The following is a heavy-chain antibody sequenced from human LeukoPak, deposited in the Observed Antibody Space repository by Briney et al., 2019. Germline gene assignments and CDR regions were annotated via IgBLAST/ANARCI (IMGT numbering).Heavy chain of an antibody. J-gene: IGHJ4*02. D-gene: IGHD1-26*01. V-gene: IGHV3-73*01. CDR3: ITRYQLGGNYYEY. CDR2: IRSKANNYAT. Sequence: GGSLRLSCAASGFTFSGSAMHWVRQASGKGLEWVGRIRSKANNYATAYAASVKGRFTISRDDSKNTAYLQMNSPKTEDAAVYYCITRYQLGGNYYEYWGQGTLVTVSS. CDR1: GFTFSGSA.